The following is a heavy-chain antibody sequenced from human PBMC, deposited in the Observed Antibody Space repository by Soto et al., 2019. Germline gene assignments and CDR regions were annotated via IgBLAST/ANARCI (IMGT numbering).Heavy chain of an antibody. Sequence: GGSLRLSCAASGFTFSSYAMSWVRQAPGKGLEWVSAISGSGGSTYYADSVKGRFTISRDNSKNTLYLQMNSLRAEDTAVYYCAKGQTGRGIAAPADAFDIWGQGTMVTVSS. CDR3: AKGQTGRGIAAPADAFDI. CDR1: GFTFSSYA. J-gene: IGHJ3*02. V-gene: IGHV3-23*01. CDR2: ISGSGGST. D-gene: IGHD6-6*01.